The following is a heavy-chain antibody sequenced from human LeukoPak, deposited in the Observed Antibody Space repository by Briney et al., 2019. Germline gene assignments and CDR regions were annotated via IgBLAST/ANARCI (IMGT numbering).Heavy chain of an antibody. CDR2: IGSITDGIT. CDR1: GFTFSSYA. J-gene: IGHJ6*02. V-gene: IGHV3-48*04. Sequence: GGSLRLSCAASGFTFSSYAMSWVRQAPGKGLEWVSYIGSITDGITHYAESVKGRFTISRDNAKNSLYLQMNSLRAEDTAVYYCAIPPLSGTGSSRPLAGVDAWGQGTTVTVSS. CDR3: AIPPLSGTGSSRPLAGVDA. D-gene: IGHD3-10*01.